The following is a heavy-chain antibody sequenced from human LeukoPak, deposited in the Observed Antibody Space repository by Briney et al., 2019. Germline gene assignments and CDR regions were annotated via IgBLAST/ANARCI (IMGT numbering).Heavy chain of an antibody. Sequence: SETLSLTCTVSGGSISSTIYYWGWIRQPPGKGLEWIGSIYYSGSTYYNPSLKSRVTISVDTSKNQFFLNLSSVTAADTAVYYCARQIDGVGSTNENWFDRWGQGTLVTVSS. CDR1: GGSISSTIYY. CDR3: ARQIDGVGSTNENWFDR. D-gene: IGHD6-13*01. J-gene: IGHJ5*02. V-gene: IGHV4-39*01. CDR2: IYYSGST.